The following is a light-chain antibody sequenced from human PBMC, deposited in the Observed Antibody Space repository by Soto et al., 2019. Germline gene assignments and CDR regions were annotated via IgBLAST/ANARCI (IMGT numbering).Light chain of an antibody. CDR1: QSVSSN. Sequence: EIVMTQSPATLSVSPGERATLSCRASQSVSSNLAWYQQKPGQAPRLLIYGASTKATGIPARFSGSGSGTEFTLTNSSLQSEDFAVYFCQQYNNWPPVTFGGGTKVEIK. J-gene: IGKJ4*01. V-gene: IGKV3D-15*01. CDR3: QQYNNWPPVT. CDR2: GAS.